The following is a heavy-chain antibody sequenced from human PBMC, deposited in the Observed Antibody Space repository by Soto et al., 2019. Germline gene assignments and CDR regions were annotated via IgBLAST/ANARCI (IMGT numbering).Heavy chain of an antibody. CDR2: TSYDGGNP. Sequence: QVQLVEPGGGVVQPGRSLRLSCAGSGFKFGSYGMHWVRQAPGKGLEWVAVTSYDGGNPQYADSVKGRFTISRDNSKNTLYLQMDSLRTDDTAVYYCAKDLSTVGMNCLDSWCQGTLVTVSS. D-gene: IGHD2-2*01. J-gene: IGHJ4*02. CDR1: GFKFGSYG. V-gene: IGHV3-30*18. CDR3: AKDLSTVGMNCLDS.